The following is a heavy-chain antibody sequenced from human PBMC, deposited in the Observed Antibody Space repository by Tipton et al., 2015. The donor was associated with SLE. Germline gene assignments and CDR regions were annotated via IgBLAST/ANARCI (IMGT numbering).Heavy chain of an antibody. CDR3: AKDLSKLWFGADFDL. Sequence: SLRLSCVVSGFSFSTYAMTWVRQTPGKELEWVSVISGSGDRMYYADSVEGRFIISRDNSKNTLYLQMNSLRAEDTAVYYCAKDLSKLWFGADFDLWGRGTLVTVSS. D-gene: IGHD3-10*01. V-gene: IGHV3-23*01. J-gene: IGHJ2*01. CDR1: GFSFSTYA. CDR2: ISGSGDRM.